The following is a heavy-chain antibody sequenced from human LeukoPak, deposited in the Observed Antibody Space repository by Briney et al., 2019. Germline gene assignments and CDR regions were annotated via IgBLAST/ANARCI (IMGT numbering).Heavy chain of an antibody. CDR3: ARDAVVPAAPIYYYYYYMDV. J-gene: IGHJ6*03. Sequence: GASVKVSCKASGYTFSGYYIHCVRQAPGQGLEWMGWINPNSGGTNYAQKFQGRVTMTRDTSISTAYMELSRLRSDDTAVYYCARDAVVPAAPIYYYYYYMDVWGKGTTVTVSS. CDR2: INPNSGGT. CDR1: GYTFSGYY. D-gene: IGHD2-2*01. V-gene: IGHV1-2*02.